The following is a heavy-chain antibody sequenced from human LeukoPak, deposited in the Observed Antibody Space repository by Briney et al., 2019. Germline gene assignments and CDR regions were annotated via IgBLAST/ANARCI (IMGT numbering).Heavy chain of an antibody. CDR1: GSTVSSSY. CDR2: ISRRDDYT. Sequence: GGSLRLSCAASGSTVSSSYMSWVRQPPGKGLEWVSVISRRDDYTYYADSVKGRFTISRDNSKNTLYLQMNTLRAEDTAVYYCANDYRSGSFHDFWGQGTLVTVSS. D-gene: IGHD3-10*01. J-gene: IGHJ4*02. CDR3: ANDYRSGSFHDF. V-gene: IGHV3-23*01.